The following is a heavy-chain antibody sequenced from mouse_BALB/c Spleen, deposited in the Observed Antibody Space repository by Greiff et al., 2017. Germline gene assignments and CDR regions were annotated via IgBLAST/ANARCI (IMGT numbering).Heavy chain of an antibody. Sequence: DVMLVESGGGLVKPGGSLKLSCAASGFTFSSYAMSWVRQTPEKRLEWVASISSGGSTYYPDSVKGRFTISRDNARNILYLQMSSLRSEDTAMYYCARAGPLYYYGSSYYFDYWGQGTTLTVSS. D-gene: IGHD1-1*01. CDR3: ARAGPLYYYGSSYYFDY. V-gene: IGHV5-6-5*01. CDR2: ISSGGST. J-gene: IGHJ2*01. CDR1: GFTFSSYA.